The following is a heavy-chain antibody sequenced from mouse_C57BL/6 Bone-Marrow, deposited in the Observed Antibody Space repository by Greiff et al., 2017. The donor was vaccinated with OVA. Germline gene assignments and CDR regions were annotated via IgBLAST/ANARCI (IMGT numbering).Heavy chain of an antibody. Sequence: EVQLQQSGGDLVKPGGSLKLSCAASGFTFSSYGMSWVRQTPDKRLEWVATISSGGSYTSYPDSVKGRFTISRDNAKNTLYLQMSSLKSEDTAMYYGARRLGRRDWFAYWGQGTLVTVSA. CDR3: ARRLGRRDWFAY. CDR2: ISSGGSYT. J-gene: IGHJ3*01. CDR1: GFTFSSYG. V-gene: IGHV5-6*01. D-gene: IGHD4-1*01.